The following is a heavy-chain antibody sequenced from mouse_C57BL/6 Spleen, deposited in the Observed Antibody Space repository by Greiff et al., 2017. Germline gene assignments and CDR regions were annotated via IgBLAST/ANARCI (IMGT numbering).Heavy chain of an antibody. D-gene: IGHD5-1*01. CDR1: GYTFTSYW. J-gene: IGHJ2*01. Sequence: QVQLQQPGAELVKPGASVKMSCKASGYTFTSYWITWVKQRPGQGLAWIGDIYPGSGSTNYNEKFKSQATLTVDTSSSTAYMQLSSLTSEDSAVYYCARKSNYFDYWGQGTTLTVSS. CDR3: ARKSNYFDY. V-gene: IGHV1-55*01. CDR2: IYPGSGST.